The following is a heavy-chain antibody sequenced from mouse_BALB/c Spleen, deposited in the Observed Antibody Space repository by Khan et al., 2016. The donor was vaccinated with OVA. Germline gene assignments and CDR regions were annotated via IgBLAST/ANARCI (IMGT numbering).Heavy chain of an antibody. D-gene: IGHD1-1*01. CDR2: INPSTAYT. CDR1: GYTFINYW. J-gene: IGHJ2*01. CDR3: AGRGLRWDFDY. Sequence: VQLQQSGAELAKPGASVKMSCKASGYTFINYWILWVKQRPGQGLEWIGYINPSTAYTEYNQYFKDNATLTADKSSRTAYMHLSSLTSEDSAVYYCAGRGLRWDFDYWGQGTTLTVSS. V-gene: IGHV1-7*01.